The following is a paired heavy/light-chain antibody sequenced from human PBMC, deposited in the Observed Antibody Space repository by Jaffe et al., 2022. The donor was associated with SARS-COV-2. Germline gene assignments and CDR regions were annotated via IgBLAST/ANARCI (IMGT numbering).Heavy chain of an antibody. CDR3: ARMPYDSSGYYYRAFDY. CDR1: GFSFGIYA. Sequence: EVQLVESGGGSVQPGGSLRLACVASGFSFGIYAMSWVRQAPGKGLEWLSSIRDGGDGTYYADSVRGRFSISRDNSKNTLYLQVNSLRAEDTAVYYCARMPYDSSGYYYRAFDYWGQGTLVTVSS. CDR2: IRDGGDGT. V-gene: IGHV3-23*04. J-gene: IGHJ4*02. D-gene: IGHD3-22*01.
Light chain of an antibody. CDR1: SGSVSTSHY. V-gene: IGLV8-61*01. CDR2: STN. J-gene: IGLJ3*02. Sequence: QTVVTQEPSFSVSPGGTVTFTCGLSSGSVSTSHYPSWCQQTPGHSPRTLIYSTNTRSSGVPDRFSGSIVGNKAALTITGAQADDESDYYCVLYMGSGVWMFGGGTKLTVL. CDR3: VLYMGSGVWM.